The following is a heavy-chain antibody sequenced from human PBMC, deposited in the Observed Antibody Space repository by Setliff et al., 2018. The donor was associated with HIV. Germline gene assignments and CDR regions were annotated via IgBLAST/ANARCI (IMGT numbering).Heavy chain of an antibody. CDR3: RSFDY. J-gene: IGHJ4*02. Sequence: GASVKVSCKASGYSFTNYAMHWVRQAPGQRLEWMGWINVGNDNTKYSQRLQDRVTIARDTSASTAYMELSSLRSEDTAMVIGRSFDYWGQGTLVTVSS. CDR2: INVGNDNT. D-gene: IGHD3-16*02. CDR1: GYSFTNYA. V-gene: IGHV1-3*01.